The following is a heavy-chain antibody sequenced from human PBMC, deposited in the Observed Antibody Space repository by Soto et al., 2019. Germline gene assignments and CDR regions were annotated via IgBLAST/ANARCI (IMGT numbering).Heavy chain of an antibody. J-gene: IGHJ4*02. V-gene: IGHV5-51*01. Sequence: PGESLKISCKGSGYTFPNYWIAWVRQMPGKGLEWMGMIYPGDSDTRYSPPFQGQVTISADKSTSTAHLQWSSLKASDTAMYYCARQIYDSDTGPNFQYYFDSWGQGTPVTVSS. CDR1: GYTFPNYW. CDR3: ARQIYDSDTGPNFQYYFDS. D-gene: IGHD3-22*01. CDR2: IYPGDSDT.